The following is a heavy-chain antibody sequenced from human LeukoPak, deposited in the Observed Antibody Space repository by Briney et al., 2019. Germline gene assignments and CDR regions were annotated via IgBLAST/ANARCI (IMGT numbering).Heavy chain of an antibody. CDR1: GGSFSGYY. CDR2: INHSGST. Sequence: NSSETLSLTCAVYGGSFSGYYWSWIRQPPGKGLEWIGEINHSGSTNYNPSLKSRVTISVDTSKNQFSLKLSSVTAADTAVYYCARGPPPDDCSGGSCYGGQFDYWGQGTLVTVSS. J-gene: IGHJ4*02. D-gene: IGHD2-15*01. V-gene: IGHV4-34*01. CDR3: ARGPPPDDCSGGSCYGGQFDY.